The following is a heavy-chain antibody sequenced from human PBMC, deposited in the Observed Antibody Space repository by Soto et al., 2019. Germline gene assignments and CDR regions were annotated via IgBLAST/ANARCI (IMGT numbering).Heavy chain of an antibody. J-gene: IGHJ6*02. CDR2: IVVGSGNT. D-gene: IGHD3-16*01. CDR3: AAGGSLPGHPMGVGDV. CDR1: GFTFTSSA. V-gene: IGHV1-58*01. Sequence: QMQLVQSGPEVKKPGTSVKVSCKASGFTFTSSAVQWVRQARGQRLEWIGWIVVGSGNTNYAQKFQERVTITRDMPTSTPYMELSGLRPEATAVYSCAAGGSLPGHPMGVGDVWGQGTTVTVSS.